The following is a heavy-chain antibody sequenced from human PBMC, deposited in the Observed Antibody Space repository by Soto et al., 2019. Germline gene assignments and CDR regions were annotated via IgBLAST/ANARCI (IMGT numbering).Heavy chain of an antibody. CDR2: IGRSGGDI. D-gene: IGHD6-19*01. CDR1: GFTFSTYA. Sequence: GGSLRLSCAASGFTFSTYAVSWVRQAPGKGLEWVSVIGRSGGDIQYADSVKGRFTISRDNSKNTLYLQMNSLRAEDTAIYYCARVWDITLAGLVAYWGQGTLVTVSS. V-gene: IGHV3-23*01. J-gene: IGHJ4*02. CDR3: ARVWDITLAGLVAY.